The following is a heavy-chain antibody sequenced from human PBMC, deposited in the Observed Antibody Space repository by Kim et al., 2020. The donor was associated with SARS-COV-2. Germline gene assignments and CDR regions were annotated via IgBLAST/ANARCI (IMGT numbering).Heavy chain of an antibody. J-gene: IGHJ5*02. D-gene: IGHD3-22*01. CDR1: GFTFSSYG. V-gene: IGHV3-33*06. Sequence: GGSLRLSCAASGFTFSSYGMHWVRQAPGKGLEWVAVIWYDGSNKYYADSVKGRFTISRDNSKNTLYLQMNSLRAEDTAVYYCAKDKHSSGYSGPNWFDPWGQGTLVTVSS. CDR3: AKDKHSSGYSGPNWFDP. CDR2: IWYDGSNK.